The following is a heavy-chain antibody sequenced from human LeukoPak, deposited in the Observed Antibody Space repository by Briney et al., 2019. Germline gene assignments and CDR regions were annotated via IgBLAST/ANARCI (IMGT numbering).Heavy chain of an antibody. D-gene: IGHD6-19*01. J-gene: IGHJ5*02. Sequence: GGSLRLSCAASGFTFSSYAMSWVRQAPGKGLEWVSAISGSGGSTYYADSVKGQFTISRDNSKNTLYLQMNSLRAEDTAVYYCAKDTIAVAGRNWFDPWGQGTLVTVSS. CDR2: ISGSGGST. CDR1: GFTFSSYA. V-gene: IGHV3-23*01. CDR3: AKDTIAVAGRNWFDP.